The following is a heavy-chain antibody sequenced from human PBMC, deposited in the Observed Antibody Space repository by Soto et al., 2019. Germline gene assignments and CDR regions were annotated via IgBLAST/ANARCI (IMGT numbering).Heavy chain of an antibody. V-gene: IGHV1-46*01. J-gene: IGHJ4*02. Sequence: ASVKVSCKASGYTFTSYYVHWVRQAPGQGLEWMGIINPSGATTTYAQNFQGRVAMTRDTSTSTVYMELSSLRSEDTAVYYCARIDCLSSSCYFKYWGQGTLVTVSS. CDR3: ARIDCLSSSCYFKY. CDR1: GYTFTSYY. D-gene: IGHD2-2*01. CDR2: INPSGATT.